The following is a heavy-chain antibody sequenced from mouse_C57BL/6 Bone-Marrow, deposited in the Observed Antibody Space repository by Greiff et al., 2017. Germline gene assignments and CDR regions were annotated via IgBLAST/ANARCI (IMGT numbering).Heavy chain of an antibody. Sequence: EVQLVESGGDLVKPGGSLKLSCAASGFTFSSYGMSWVRQTPDKRLEWVATISSGGSYTYYPDSVKGRFTISRDNAKNTLYLQMSSLKSEYTAMYYCARQSEAMDYWGQGTSVTVSS. CDR2: ISSGGSYT. CDR1: GFTFSSYG. J-gene: IGHJ4*01. CDR3: ARQSEAMDY. V-gene: IGHV5-6*01.